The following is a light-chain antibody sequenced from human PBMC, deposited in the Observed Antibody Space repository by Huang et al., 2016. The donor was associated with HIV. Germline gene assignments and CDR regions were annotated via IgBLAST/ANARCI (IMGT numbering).Light chain of an antibody. J-gene: IGKJ2*01. Sequence: EIVMTQSPATLSVSPGERATLYCRASESVSSKLAWYKQKPGQGPRLLIYDASTRATAIPVRFSGSGSGTEFTLTISSLQSEDSAVYYCQQYYNWPLYTFGQGTKLEIK. CDR3: QQYYNWPLYT. CDR2: DAS. CDR1: ESVSSK. V-gene: IGKV3-15*01.